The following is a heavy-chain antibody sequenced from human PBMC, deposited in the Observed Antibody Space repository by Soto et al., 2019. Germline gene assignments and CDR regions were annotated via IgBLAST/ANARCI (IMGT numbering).Heavy chain of an antibody. Sequence: QVQLVESGGGLVKPGGSLRLSCAASGFTFSDYYMSWIRQAPGKGLEWVSYISSSGSTIYYADSVKGRFTISRDNAKNSLYLQMNSLRAEDTAVYYCARLLPRYCSSTSCYSHYYYYYMDVWGKGTTVTVSS. CDR1: GFTFSDYY. D-gene: IGHD2-2*01. CDR3: ARLLPRYCSSTSCYSHYYYYYMDV. CDR2: ISSSGSTI. V-gene: IGHV3-11*01. J-gene: IGHJ6*03.